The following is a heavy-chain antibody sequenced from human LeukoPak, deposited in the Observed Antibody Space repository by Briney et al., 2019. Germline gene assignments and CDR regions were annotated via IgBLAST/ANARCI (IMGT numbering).Heavy chain of an antibody. V-gene: IGHV1-2*02. CDR1: GYTFNAYY. CDR2: INPNSGGT. J-gene: IGHJ4*02. CDR3: ASTRRRDGFFDY. D-gene: IGHD5-24*01. Sequence: ASVKVSCKTSGYTFNAYYMHWVRQAPGQGLEWMGWINPNSGGTNYAQKFQGRVTMTRDTSISTAYMELSRLRSDDTAVYYCASTRRRDGFFDYWGQGTLVTVSS.